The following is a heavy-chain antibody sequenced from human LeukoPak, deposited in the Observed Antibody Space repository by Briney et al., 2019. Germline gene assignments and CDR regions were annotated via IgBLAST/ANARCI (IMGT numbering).Heavy chain of an antibody. CDR3: ARDSWGRFDY. D-gene: IGHD7-27*01. Sequence: APVKVSCKASGYTFTTYNINWVRQAPGQGLEWMGWISGYNGNTNYAQKLQGRVTMTTDTSTSTAYMELRSLKSDDTAVYYCARDSWGRFDYWGQGTLVAVSS. CDR1: GYTFTTYN. CDR2: ISGYNGNT. J-gene: IGHJ4*02. V-gene: IGHV1-18*01.